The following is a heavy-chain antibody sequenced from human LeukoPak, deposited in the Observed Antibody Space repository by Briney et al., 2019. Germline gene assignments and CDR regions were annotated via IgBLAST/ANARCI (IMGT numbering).Heavy chain of an antibody. D-gene: IGHD3-22*01. CDR3: ARAVSPYYYYSMDV. J-gene: IGHJ6*03. CDR1: GGSFSGYY. Sequence: SETLSLTCAVSGGSFSGYYWNWIPQPPGKGLEWIGEVIHSGSTNYIPSLKGRVTISVDTSKNQFSLRLSSVTAADTAVYYCARAVSPYYYYSMDVWGKGTTVTVSS. V-gene: IGHV4-34*12. CDR2: VIHSGST.